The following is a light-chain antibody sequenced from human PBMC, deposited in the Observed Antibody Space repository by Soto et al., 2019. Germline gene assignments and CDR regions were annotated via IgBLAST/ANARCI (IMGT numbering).Light chain of an antibody. CDR2: EVS. J-gene: IGLJ2*01. CDR1: SSDVGGYNY. V-gene: IGLV2-14*01. Sequence: QSALTQPASVSGSPGQSITISCTGTSSDVGGYNYVSWYQQHPGKAPKLMIYEVSNRPSGVSDRFSGFKSANTAYLTISGVQPEDEADYHCSSYTTIKTVVFGGGTKLTVL. CDR3: SSYTTIKTVV.